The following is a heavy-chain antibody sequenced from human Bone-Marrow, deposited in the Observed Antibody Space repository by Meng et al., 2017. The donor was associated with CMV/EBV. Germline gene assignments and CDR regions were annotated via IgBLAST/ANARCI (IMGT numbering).Heavy chain of an antibody. CDR1: GGSISSSSYY. J-gene: IGHJ4*02. V-gene: IGHV4-39*07. D-gene: IGHD3-10*01. CDR2: IYYSGGT. Sequence: SETLSLPCTVSGGSISSSSYYWGWIRQPPGKGLEWIGSIYYSGGTYYNPSLKSRVTISVDTSKNQFSLKLSAVTAADTAVYYCARDALWFPYDYWGQGTLVSVSS. CDR3: ARDALWFPYDY.